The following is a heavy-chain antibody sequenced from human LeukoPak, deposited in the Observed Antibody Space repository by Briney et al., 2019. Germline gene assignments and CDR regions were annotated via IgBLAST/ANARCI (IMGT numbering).Heavy chain of an antibody. D-gene: IGHD6-13*01. CDR3: ARGIAAAGTGGY. J-gene: IGHJ4*02. CDR1: GGSISSYY. Sequence: PSETLSLTCTVSGGSISSYYWSWIRQPPGKGLEWIGYIYYSGSTNYNPSLKSRVTISVGTPKNQFSLKLSSVTAADTAVYYCARGIAAAGTGGYWGQGTLVTVSS. V-gene: IGHV4-59*01. CDR2: IYYSGST.